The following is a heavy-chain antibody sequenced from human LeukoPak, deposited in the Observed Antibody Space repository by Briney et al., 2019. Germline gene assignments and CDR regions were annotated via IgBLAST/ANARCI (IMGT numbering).Heavy chain of an antibody. CDR1: GDTLTALS. J-gene: IGHJ4*02. D-gene: IGHD2-2*01. CDR2: FHPEDGET. CDR3: TTGKIYCSTTSCSDDY. Sequence: ASVKVSCMVSGDTLTALSMHWVRQAPGKGLEWMGGFHPEDGETIYAQKFQGRVTMTEDTSTDTAYKELSSLRSDDTAVYYCTTGKIYCSTTSCSDDYWGQGTLVTVSS. V-gene: IGHV1-24*01.